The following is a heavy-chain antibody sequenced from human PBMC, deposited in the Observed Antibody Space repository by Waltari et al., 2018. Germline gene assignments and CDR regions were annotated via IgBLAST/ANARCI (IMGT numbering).Heavy chain of an antibody. CDR3: ARGRAYGSGRVDFGAFDI. CDR2: ISSSSSYI. Sequence: EVQLVESGGGLVKPGGSLRLSCAASGFTFSSYSMNWVRQAPGKGLEWVSSISSSSSYIYYADSVKGRFTISRDNAKNSLYLQMNSLRAEDTAVYYCARGRAYGSGRVDFGAFDIWGQGTMVTVSS. V-gene: IGHV3-21*01. J-gene: IGHJ3*02. CDR1: GFTFSSYS. D-gene: IGHD3-10*01.